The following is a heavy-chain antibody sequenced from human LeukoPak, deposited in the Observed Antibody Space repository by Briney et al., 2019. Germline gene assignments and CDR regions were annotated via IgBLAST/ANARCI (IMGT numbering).Heavy chain of an antibody. V-gene: IGHV3-33*01. CDR3: ARGWGSKVYASAFDV. J-gene: IGHJ3*01. CDR2: IWHDGSHK. CDR1: GFTFSTYG. Sequence: GGSLRLSCAASGFTFSTYGMHWVRQAPGKGLERITVIWHDGSHKDYADSVKGRFTISRDNSKNTVYLQMNDLRAEDTALYYCARGWGSKVYASAFDVWGQGKMVTVS. D-gene: IGHD2-8*01.